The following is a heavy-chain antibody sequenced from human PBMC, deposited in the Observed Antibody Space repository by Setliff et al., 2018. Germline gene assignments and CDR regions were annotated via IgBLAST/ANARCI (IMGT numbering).Heavy chain of an antibody. Sequence: LSLTCTVSGGSINNYYWSWIRQPAGKGLEWIGRVYSNVGTNYNPSLKSRVTMSVDASKNQISLKLMSVTAADTAVYYCASRNSDGGPEYFQHWGQGALVTVSS. CDR2: VYSNVGT. D-gene: IGHD1-26*01. V-gene: IGHV4-4*07. CDR1: GGSINNYY. CDR3: ASRNSDGGPEYFQH. J-gene: IGHJ1*01.